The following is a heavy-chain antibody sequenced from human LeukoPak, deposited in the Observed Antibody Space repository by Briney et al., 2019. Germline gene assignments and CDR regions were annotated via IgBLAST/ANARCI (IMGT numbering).Heavy chain of an antibody. CDR3: ARGDYGDYGDFYYYGLDV. Sequence: SETLLLTCTVSGGSISSYYWSWIRQPPGKGLEWIGYIYYSGSTNYNPALKSRVTISVDRSKNQLSLKLNSVTAADTAVYYCARGDYGDYGDFYYYGLDVWGQGTTVTVSS. CDR1: GGSISSYY. J-gene: IGHJ6*02. D-gene: IGHD4-17*01. CDR2: IYYSGST. V-gene: IGHV4-59*01.